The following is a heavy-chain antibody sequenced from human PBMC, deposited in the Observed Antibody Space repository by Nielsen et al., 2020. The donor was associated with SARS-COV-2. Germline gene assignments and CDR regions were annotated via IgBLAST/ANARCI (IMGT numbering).Heavy chain of an antibody. CDR1: GYTFSSYG. Sequence: ASVKVSCKASGYTFSSYGISWVRQAPGQGLEWMGWISGYNGNTNFPHKLQGRVTLTTDTSTNTAYMELRSLRSNDTAVYYCARDFSIKIFEMVRSHFDYWGQGTLVTVSS. J-gene: IGHJ4*02. CDR2: ISGYNGNT. V-gene: IGHV1-18*01. D-gene: IGHD3-3*01. CDR3: ARDFSIKIFEMVRSHFDY.